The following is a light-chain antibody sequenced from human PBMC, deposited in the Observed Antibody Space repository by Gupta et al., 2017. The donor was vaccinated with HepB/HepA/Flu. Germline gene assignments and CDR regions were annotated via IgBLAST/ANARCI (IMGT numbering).Light chain of an antibody. CDR3: NSRDSSGNQLV. CDR1: SLRSYY. V-gene: IGLV3-19*01. Sequence: SSALTPDPAVSVASGPPARITCQGDSLRSYYASWYQQKPGHAPVLVIYGKNNRPSGIPDRFSGSSSGNTASLTITGAQAEDEADYYCNSRDSSGNQLVVGGGTKLTVL. CDR2: GKN. J-gene: IGLJ2*01.